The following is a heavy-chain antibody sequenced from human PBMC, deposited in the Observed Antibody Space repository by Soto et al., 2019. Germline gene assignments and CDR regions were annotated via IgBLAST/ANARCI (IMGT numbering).Heavy chain of an antibody. Sequence: SDPLSLTCPVSGGSISPYYWSWIRQPPGKGLEWIGYIYYSGSTSYNPSLKSRVTISVDTSKNQFSLKLRSVTAADTAVYYCASDRSSGWDQGYGMDVWGQGTTVTVSS. CDR3: ASDRSSGWDQGYGMDV. CDR2: IYYSGST. J-gene: IGHJ6*02. CDR1: GGSISPYY. D-gene: IGHD6-19*01. V-gene: IGHV4-59*07.